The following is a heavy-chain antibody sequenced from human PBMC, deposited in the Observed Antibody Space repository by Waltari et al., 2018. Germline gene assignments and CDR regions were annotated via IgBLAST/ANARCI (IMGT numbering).Heavy chain of an antibody. V-gene: IGHV4-39*07. CDR2: IYYSGST. CDR1: GGSISSSSYY. CDR3: ARDWSGCSGGSCYYY. D-gene: IGHD2-15*01. J-gene: IGHJ4*02. Sequence: QLQLQESGPGLVKPSETLSLTCTVSGGSISSSSYYWGWIRQPPGKGLEWIGSIYYSGSTYYNPSLKSRVTISVDKSKNQFSLKLSSVTAADTAVYYCARDWSGCSGGSCYYYWGQGTLVTVSS.